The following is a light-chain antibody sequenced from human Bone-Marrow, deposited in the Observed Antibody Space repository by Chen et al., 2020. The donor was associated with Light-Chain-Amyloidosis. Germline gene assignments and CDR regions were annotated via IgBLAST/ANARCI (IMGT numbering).Light chain of an antibody. CDR1: DIGGKS. Sequence: SYVLTKPPSVSVAPGQKARIACGGDDIGGKSVHWYQQKPGQAPVLVVYDDSDRPSGIPARFSGSNSGNTATLTIGRVEAGDEADFYCQVWDSRTESRLFGGGTKLTVL. V-gene: IGLV3-21*02. CDR3: QVWDSRTESRL. CDR2: DDS. J-gene: IGLJ2*01.